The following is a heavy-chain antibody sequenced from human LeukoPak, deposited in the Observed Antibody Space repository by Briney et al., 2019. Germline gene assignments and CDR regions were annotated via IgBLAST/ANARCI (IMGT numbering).Heavy chain of an antibody. D-gene: IGHD2-2*01. J-gene: IGHJ4*02. CDR1: GGTFSSYA. CDR2: IIPIFGTA. CDR3: ASHYCSSTSCLWYFDY. Sequence: SVKVSCKASGGTFSSYAISWVRQAPGQGLEWMGGIIPIFGTANYAQKFQGRVTITTDESMSTAYMELSSLRSEDTAVYYCASHYCSSTSCLWYFDYWGQGTLVTVSS. V-gene: IGHV1-69*05.